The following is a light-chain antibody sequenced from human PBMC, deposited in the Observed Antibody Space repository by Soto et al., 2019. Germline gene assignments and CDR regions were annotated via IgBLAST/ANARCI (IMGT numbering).Light chain of an antibody. CDR1: QSISSY. V-gene: IGKV1-5*03. Sequence: DIQMTQSPSSLSASVGDRVTITCRASQSISSYLNWYQQKPGKAPKLLIYKASSLESGVPSRFSVSGSGTEFTLTISSLQPDDFATYYCQQYNSYPLTFGGGTKVDIK. J-gene: IGKJ4*01. CDR3: QQYNSYPLT. CDR2: KAS.